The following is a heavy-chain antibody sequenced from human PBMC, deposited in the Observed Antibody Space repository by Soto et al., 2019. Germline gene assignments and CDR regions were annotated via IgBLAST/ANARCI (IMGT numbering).Heavy chain of an antibody. J-gene: IGHJ6*02. D-gene: IGHD6-6*01. CDR2: IYWDDDK. V-gene: IGHV2-5*02. CDR3: AHSAARPYYYFCGMDV. CDR1: GFSLSTSGVG. Sequence: QITLKESGPPLVKPTQTLTLTCTFSGFSLSTSGVGVGWIRQPPGKALDWLALIYWDDDKRYSPSLKSRLTITKDTSKTQVVLTMTNMDPVDTATYDCAHSAARPYYYFCGMDVWGQGTTVTVSS.